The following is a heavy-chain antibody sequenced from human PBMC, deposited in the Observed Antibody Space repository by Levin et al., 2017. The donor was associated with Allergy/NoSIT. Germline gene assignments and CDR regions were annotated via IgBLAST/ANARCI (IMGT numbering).Heavy chain of an antibody. D-gene: IGHD2-15*01. CDR1: GFTFRDFY. J-gene: IGHJ4*02. CDR3: SVLYY. V-gene: IGHV3-11*01. CDR2: ISTTGSTI. Sequence: LSLTCAASGFTFRDFYVTWIRQAPGKGLEWVSYISTTGSTIYYADSVKGRFTISRDNAKNSLYLQMNSLRAEDTAVYYCSVLYYWGQGTLVTVSS.